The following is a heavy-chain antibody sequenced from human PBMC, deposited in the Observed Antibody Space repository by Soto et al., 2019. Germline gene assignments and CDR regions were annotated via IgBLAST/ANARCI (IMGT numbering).Heavy chain of an antibody. J-gene: IGHJ4*02. CDR2: IYYSGST. Sequence: SETLSLTCTVSGGSISDSSYFWDWIRQPPGKGLEWIGNIYYSGSTYYNLSLKSRVTISVDTSKNQFSLKLSSVTAADTAVYYCARRGVSSYHSNYWGLGTLVTVSS. CDR3: ARRGVSSYHSNY. CDR1: GGSISDSSYF. V-gene: IGHV4-39*01. D-gene: IGHD2-2*01.